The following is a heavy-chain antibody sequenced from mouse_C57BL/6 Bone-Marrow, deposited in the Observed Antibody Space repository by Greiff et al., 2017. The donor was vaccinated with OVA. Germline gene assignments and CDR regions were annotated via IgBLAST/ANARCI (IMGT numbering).Heavy chain of an antibody. D-gene: IGHD1-1*01. Sequence: QVQLQQPGAELVKPGASVKMSCKASGYTFTSYWITWVKQRPGQGLEWIGDIYPGSGSTNYNEKFKSKATLTVDTSSSTAYMQLSSLTSEDSAVYYCARRPITPVVADYWGQGTTLTVSS. J-gene: IGHJ2*01. CDR1: GYTFTSYW. CDR2: IYPGSGST. V-gene: IGHV1-55*01. CDR3: ARRPITPVVADY.